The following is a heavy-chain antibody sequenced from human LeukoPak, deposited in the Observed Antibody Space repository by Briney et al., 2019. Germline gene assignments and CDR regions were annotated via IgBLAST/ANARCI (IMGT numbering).Heavy chain of an antibody. CDR3: AREGGTSAAGTEFDY. V-gene: IGHV3-33*01. CDR1: GFTFSSYG. CDR2: IWYDGSNK. D-gene: IGHD6-13*01. J-gene: IGHJ4*02. Sequence: GGSLRLSCAASGFTFSSYGMHWVRQAPGKGLEWVAVIWYDGSNKYYADFVKGRFTISRDNSKNTLYLQMNSLRAEDTAVYYCAREGGTSAAGTEFDYWGQGTLVTVSS.